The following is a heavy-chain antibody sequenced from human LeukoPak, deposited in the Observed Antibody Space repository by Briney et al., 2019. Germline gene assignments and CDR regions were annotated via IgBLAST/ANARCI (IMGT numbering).Heavy chain of an antibody. CDR3: ARAPLPRSWFDP. V-gene: IGHV4-34*01. Sequence: SETLSLTCVVYGGSFSGYYWSWIRQPPGKGLEWIGEINHSGSTNYNPSLKSRVTISVDTSKNQFSLKLSSVTAADTAVYYCARAPLPRSWFDPWGQGTLVTVSS. J-gene: IGHJ5*02. CDR1: GGSFSGYY. CDR2: INHSGST.